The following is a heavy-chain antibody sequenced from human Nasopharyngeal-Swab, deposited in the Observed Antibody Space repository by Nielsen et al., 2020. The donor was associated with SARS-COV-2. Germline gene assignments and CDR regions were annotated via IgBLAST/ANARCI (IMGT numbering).Heavy chain of an antibody. D-gene: IGHD5-12*01. CDR3: ARARGYSGYGFDY. CDR2: ISSSGSTI. CDR1: GFTFSDYY. Sequence: GESLKISCAASGFTFSDYYVSWIRQAPGKGLEWVSYISSSGSTIYYADSVKGRFTISRDNAKNSLYLQMNSLRAEDTAVYYCARARGYSGYGFDYWGQGTLVTVSS. J-gene: IGHJ4*02. V-gene: IGHV3-11*01.